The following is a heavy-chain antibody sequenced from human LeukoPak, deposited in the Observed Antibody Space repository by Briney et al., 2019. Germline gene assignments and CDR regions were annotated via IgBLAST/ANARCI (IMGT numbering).Heavy chain of an antibody. J-gene: IGHJ5*02. CDR2: ISAYNGNT. Sequence: GASVKVSCKASGYTFTSYGISWVRQAPGQGLEWMGWISAYNGNTNYAQKLQGRVTMTTDTSTSTAYMELRSLRSDDTAVYYCARVSQSPCSGGSCYSFLVSFDPWGQGTLVTVSS. D-gene: IGHD2-15*01. CDR3: ARVSQSPCSGGSCYSFLVSFDP. CDR1: GYTFTSYG. V-gene: IGHV1-18*01.